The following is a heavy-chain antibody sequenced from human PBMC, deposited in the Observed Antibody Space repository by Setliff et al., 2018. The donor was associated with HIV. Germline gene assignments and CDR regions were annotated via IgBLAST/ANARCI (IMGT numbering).Heavy chain of an antibody. Sequence: SETLSLTCTVSGGSISSYYWSWIRQSPGKGLEWIGYIYYSGSTNYNPSLKSRVTISVDTSKNQFSLKLSSVTAADTAVYYCARDRKSLGYNFWSGFRPDAAFDIWGQGTMVTVSS. J-gene: IGHJ3*02. CDR1: GGSISSYY. CDR3: ARDRKSLGYNFWSGFRPDAAFDI. D-gene: IGHD3-3*01. CDR2: IYYSGST. V-gene: IGHV4-59*01.